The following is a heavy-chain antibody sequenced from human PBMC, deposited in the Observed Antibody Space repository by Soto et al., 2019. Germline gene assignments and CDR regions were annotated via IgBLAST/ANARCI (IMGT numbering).Heavy chain of an antibody. CDR1: GYTNTSYA. Sequence: ASVKVSCKASGYTNTSYAMHWVRQAPGQGLERMGWINPNSGGTKYAQKFQGWGTMTRDTSISTAYMELSRLRSDDTAVYYCARGGYYDSSGYYYDPPYYWGQGTLVTVSS. V-gene: IGHV1-2*04. D-gene: IGHD3-22*01. CDR2: INPNSGGT. CDR3: ARGGYYDSSGYYYDPPYY. J-gene: IGHJ4*02.